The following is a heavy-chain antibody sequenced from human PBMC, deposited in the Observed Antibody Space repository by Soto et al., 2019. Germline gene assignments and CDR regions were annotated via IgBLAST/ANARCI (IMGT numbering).Heavy chain of an antibody. V-gene: IGHV4-4*02. Sequence: PSETLSLTCAVSSGSISSSNWWSWVRQPPGKGLEWIGEIYHSGSTNYNPSLKSRVTISVDKSKNQFSLKLSSVTAADTAVYYCARDLGRSSGHDYSGQGTLVTVSS. CDR2: IYHSGST. CDR1: SGSISSSNW. J-gene: IGHJ4*02. D-gene: IGHD6-19*01. CDR3: ARDLGRSSGHDY.